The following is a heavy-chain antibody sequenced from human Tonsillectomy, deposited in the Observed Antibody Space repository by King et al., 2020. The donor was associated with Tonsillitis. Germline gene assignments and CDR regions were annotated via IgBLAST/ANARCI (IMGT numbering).Heavy chain of an antibody. V-gene: IGHV3-74*01. CDR2: INSDGTRT. CDR3: ARSGYCDGACHWYFDL. D-gene: IGHD2-21*02. CDR1: GFTFSTYW. Sequence: VQLVESGGGLVQPGGSLRLSCAASGFTFSTYWIHWVRQAPGKGLVWVSRINSDGTRTNYADSVRGRFTISRDNAKNTLYLQMNSLRAEDTAVYYCARSGYCDGACHWYFDLWGRGTLVTVSS. J-gene: IGHJ2*01.